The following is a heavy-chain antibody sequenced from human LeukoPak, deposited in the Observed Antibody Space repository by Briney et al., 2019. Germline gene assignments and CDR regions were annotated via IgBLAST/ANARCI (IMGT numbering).Heavy chain of an antibody. CDR1: GFTFSSHG. J-gene: IGHJ1*01. D-gene: IGHD3-16*01. CDR2: ISPSGGIT. CDR3: AKDDDWGRYKH. Sequence: GTLRLSCAASGFTFSSHGMNWVRQAPGKGLEWVSGISPSGGITYYTDSVKGRFTISRDNSKNTQSLQMNSLRAEDTAVYYCAKDDDWGRYKHWGQGTLVTVSS. V-gene: IGHV3-23*01.